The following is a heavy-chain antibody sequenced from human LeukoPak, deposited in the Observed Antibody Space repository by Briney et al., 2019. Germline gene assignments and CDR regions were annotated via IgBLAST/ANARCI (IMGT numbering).Heavy chain of an antibody. CDR3: VAMLRGVAY. D-gene: IGHD3-10*01. Sequence: GGSLRLSCAASGLTVSSNYMSWVRQAPGKGLEWVSVIYTGGSTYYADSVKGRFTISRDNSKNTLYLQMNSLKTEDTAVYYCVAMLRGVAYWGQGTLVTVSS. CDR2: IYTGGST. V-gene: IGHV3-53*01. CDR1: GLTVSSNY. J-gene: IGHJ4*02.